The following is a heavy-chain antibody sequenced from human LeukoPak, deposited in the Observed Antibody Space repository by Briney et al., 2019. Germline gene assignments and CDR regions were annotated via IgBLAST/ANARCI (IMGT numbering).Heavy chain of an antibody. D-gene: IGHD3-10*01. CDR2: ISGSGGST. J-gene: IGHJ4*02. CDR3: AKELLWFGELSSLNN. CDR1: GFTFSSYA. Sequence: GGSLRLSCAASGFTFSSYAMSWVRQAPGKGLEWVSAISGSGGSTYYADSVKGRFTISRDNSKNTLYLQMNSLRAEGTAVYYCAKELLWFGELSSLNNWGQGTLVTVSS. V-gene: IGHV3-23*01.